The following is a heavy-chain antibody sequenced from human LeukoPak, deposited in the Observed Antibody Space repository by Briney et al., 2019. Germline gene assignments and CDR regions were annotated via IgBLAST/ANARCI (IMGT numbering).Heavy chain of an antibody. CDR2: ISAYNGNT. CDR1: GYTFTSYG. Sequence: ASVKVSCKASGYTFTSYGISWVRQAPGQGLEWMGWISAYNGNTNYAQKLQGRVTMTTDTSTSTAYMELRSLRSDGTAVYYRARDTWYSSAFDYWGQGTLVTVSS. J-gene: IGHJ4*02. CDR3: ARDTWYSSAFDY. D-gene: IGHD6-19*01. V-gene: IGHV1-18*04.